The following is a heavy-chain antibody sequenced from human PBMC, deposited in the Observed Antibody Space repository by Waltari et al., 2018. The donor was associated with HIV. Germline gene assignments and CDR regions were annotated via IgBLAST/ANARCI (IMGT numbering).Heavy chain of an antibody. V-gene: IGHV4-38-2*01. CDR2: IYHSGST. CDR3: ARGLTGPSRIVVVPAAIGY. CDR1: GYSISSGYY. D-gene: IGHD2-2*01. J-gene: IGHJ4*02. Sequence: GPGLVKPSETLSLTCAVSGYSISSGYYWGWIRQPPGKGLEWIGSIYHSGSTYYNPSLKSRVTISVDTSKNQFSLKLSSVTAADTAVYYCARGLTGPSRIVVVPAAIGYWGQGTLVTVSS.